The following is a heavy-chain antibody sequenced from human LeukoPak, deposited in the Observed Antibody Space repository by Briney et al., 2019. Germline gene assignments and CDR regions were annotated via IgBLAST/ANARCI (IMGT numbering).Heavy chain of an antibody. CDR1: GFTFSSYW. V-gene: IGHV3-74*01. J-gene: IGHJ6*04. CDR3: AELGITMIGGV. D-gene: IGHD3-10*02. CDR2: INTDGSST. Sequence: GGSLRLSCAASGFTFSSYWMHWVRRAPGKGLVWVSHINTDGSSTNYADSVKGRFTISRDNDKNTLYLQMNSLRADDTAVYYCAELGITMIGGVWGKGTTVTISS.